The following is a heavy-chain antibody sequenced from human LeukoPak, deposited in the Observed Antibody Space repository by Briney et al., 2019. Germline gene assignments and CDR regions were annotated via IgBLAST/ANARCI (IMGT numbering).Heavy chain of an antibody. CDR2: INQGGTVK. Sequence: PGGSLRLSCEAPGFTFSDYWMHWVRQAPGKGLEWVANINQGGTVKHYVDSLKGRFTISRDNARDSVYLQMSSLRVEDTAVYYCASETQDVFDIWGQGTLVTVSS. V-gene: IGHV3-7*01. CDR3: ASETQDVFDI. CDR1: GFTFSDYW. J-gene: IGHJ3*02.